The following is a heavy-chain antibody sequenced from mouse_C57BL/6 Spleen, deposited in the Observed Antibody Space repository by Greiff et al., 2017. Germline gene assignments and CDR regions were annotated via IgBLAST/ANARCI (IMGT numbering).Heavy chain of an antibody. D-gene: IGHD1-1*01. J-gene: IGHJ3*01. Sequence: EVMLVESGEGLVKPGGSLKLSCAASGFTFSSYAMSWVRQTPEKRLEWVAYISSGGDYIYYADTVKGRFTISRDNARNTLYLQMSSLKSEDTAMYYCTRGYYYGSREAWFAYWGQGTLVTVSA. CDR2: ISSGGDYI. CDR1: GFTFSSYA. V-gene: IGHV5S21*01. CDR3: TRGYYYGSREAWFAY.